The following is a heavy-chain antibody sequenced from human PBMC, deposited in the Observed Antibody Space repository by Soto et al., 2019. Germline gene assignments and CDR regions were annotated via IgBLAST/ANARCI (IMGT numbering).Heavy chain of an antibody. CDR1: GFTFSSYG. Sequence: QVQLVESGGGVVQPGRSLRLSCAASGFTFSSYGMHWVRQAPGKGLEWVAVISYDGSNKYYADSVKGRFTISRDNSKNTLYLQMNSLRAEDTAVYYCAKGRSVAGPPHFDYWGQGTLATVSS. J-gene: IGHJ4*02. CDR3: AKGRSVAGPPHFDY. CDR2: ISYDGSNK. D-gene: IGHD6-19*01. V-gene: IGHV3-30*18.